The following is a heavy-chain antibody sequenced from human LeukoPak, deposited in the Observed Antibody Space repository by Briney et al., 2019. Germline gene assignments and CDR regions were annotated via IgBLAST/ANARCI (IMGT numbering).Heavy chain of an antibody. CDR1: GGSISSGGYY. D-gene: IGHD2-21*01. CDR2: IYYSGST. Sequence: PSETLSLTCTVSGGSISSGGYYWSWIRQHPGKGLEWIGYIYYSGSTNYNPSLKSRVTISVDTSKNQFSLKLSSVTAADTAVYYCARHPSVGAWYFDLWGRGTLVTVSS. CDR3: ARHPSVGAWYFDL. V-gene: IGHV4-61*08. J-gene: IGHJ2*01.